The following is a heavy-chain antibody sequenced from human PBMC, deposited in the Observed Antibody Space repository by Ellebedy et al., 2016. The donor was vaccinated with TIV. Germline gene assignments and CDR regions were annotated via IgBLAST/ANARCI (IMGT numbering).Heavy chain of an antibody. Sequence: GESLKISCAASGFTFSDYWLQWVRQVPGKGLQWVSRINVDGSGTSYADSVKGRFTTSRDDAKNTLYLEMNSLRAEDTAVYYCVRDLWGWTYSYGNLLAYWGQGTLVTVSS. D-gene: IGHD3-16*01. J-gene: IGHJ4*02. CDR3: VRDLWGWTYSYGNLLAY. CDR1: GFTFSDYW. CDR2: INVDGSGT. V-gene: IGHV3-74*01.